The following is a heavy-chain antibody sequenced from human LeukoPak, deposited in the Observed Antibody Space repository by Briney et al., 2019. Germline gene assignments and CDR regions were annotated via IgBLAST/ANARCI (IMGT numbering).Heavy chain of an antibody. J-gene: IGHJ3*02. CDR1: GFTFDDYA. CDR3: AKDKGWLQFDAFDI. Sequence: GRSLRLSCAASGFTFDDYAMHWVRQAPGKGLEWVSGISWNSGSIGYADSVKGRFTISRDNAKNSLYLQMNSLRAEDTALYYCAKDKGWLQFDAFDIWGQGTMVTVSS. D-gene: IGHD5-24*01. CDR2: ISWNSGSI. V-gene: IGHV3-9*01.